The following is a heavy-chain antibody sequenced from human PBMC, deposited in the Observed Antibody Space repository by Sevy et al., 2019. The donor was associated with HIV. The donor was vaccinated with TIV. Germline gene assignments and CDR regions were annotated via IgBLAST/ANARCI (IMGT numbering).Heavy chain of an antibody. CDR1: GFTFNNYA. CDR2: IYSDGTT. J-gene: IGHJ4*02. D-gene: IGHD5-18*01. V-gene: IGHV3-66*01. Sequence: VGSLRLSCAASGFTFNNYAMTWVRQAPGKGLEGVSVIYSDGTTYHADSVKDRFTISRDNSKNTLFLEMNSLRAEDTAFYYCARGKSGYGYGLNSWGQGTLVTVSS. CDR3: ARGKSGYGYGLNS.